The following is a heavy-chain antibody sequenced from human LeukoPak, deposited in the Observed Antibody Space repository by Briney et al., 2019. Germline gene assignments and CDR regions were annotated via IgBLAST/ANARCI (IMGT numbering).Heavy chain of an antibody. D-gene: IGHD5-24*01. CDR2: IYYSGST. CDR1: GGSISGYY. CDR3: ARGRMATIWDY. Sequence: SETLSLTCTVSGGSISGYYWSWIRQPPGKGLEWIGYIYYSGSTNYNPSLKSRVTISVDTSKNQFSLKLSSVTAADTAVYYCARGRMATIWDYWGQGTLVTVSS. J-gene: IGHJ4*02. V-gene: IGHV4-59*01.